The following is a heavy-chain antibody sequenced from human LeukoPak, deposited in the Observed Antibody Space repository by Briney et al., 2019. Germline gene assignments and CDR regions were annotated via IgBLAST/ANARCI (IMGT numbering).Heavy chain of an antibody. CDR2: VNPNDGAT. CDR1: GYTFTDYY. D-gene: IGHD1-26*01. CDR3: ASLGATTLSYYGMDV. Sequence: GASVKVSCKASGYTFTDYYIHWVRQAPGHGLQWMGWVNPNDGATNYAQNFQGRVTLTRDPSITTLYMELTRLRSDDTAVIYCASLGATTLSYYGMDVWGRGTTVTVSS. J-gene: IGHJ6*02. V-gene: IGHV1-2*02.